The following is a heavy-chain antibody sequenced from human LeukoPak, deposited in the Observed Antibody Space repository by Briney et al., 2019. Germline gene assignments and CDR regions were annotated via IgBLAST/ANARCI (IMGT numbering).Heavy chain of an antibody. V-gene: IGHV4-61*08. CDR1: GGSISSGGYS. D-gene: IGHD6-13*01. Sequence: PSETLSLTCTVSGGSISSGGYSWSWIRQHPGKGLEWIGYIYYSGSTNYNPSLKSRVTISVDTSKNQFSLKLSSVTAADTAVYYCARDLPGYAGYSSSWNDYWGQGTLVTVSS. J-gene: IGHJ4*02. CDR3: ARDLPGYAGYSSSWNDY. CDR2: IYYSGST.